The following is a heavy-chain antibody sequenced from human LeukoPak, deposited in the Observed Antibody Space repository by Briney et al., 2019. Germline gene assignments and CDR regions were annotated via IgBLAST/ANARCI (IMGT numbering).Heavy chain of an antibody. CDR1: GYTFTSYD. V-gene: IGHV1-8*01. J-gene: IGHJ4*02. D-gene: IGHD6-6*01. CDR2: MNPNSGNT. Sequence: ASVKVSCKASGYTFTSYDINWVRQATGQGLEWMGWMNPNSGNTGYAQKFQGRVTMTRNTSISTAYMELSSLRSEDTAVYYCARMRGEGNNKYSSWPFDYWGQGTLVTVSS. CDR3: ARMRGEGNNKYSSWPFDY.